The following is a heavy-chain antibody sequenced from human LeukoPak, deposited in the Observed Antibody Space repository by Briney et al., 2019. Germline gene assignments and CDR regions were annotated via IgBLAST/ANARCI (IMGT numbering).Heavy chain of an antibody. V-gene: IGHV1-18*01. Sequence: ASVKVFCKASGYTFTSYGISWVRPAPGQGLEWMGWISAYNGNTNYAQKLQGRVTMTTDTSTSTAYMELRSLRSDDTAVYYCARGIRGTEASDYWGQGTLVTVSS. CDR3: ARGIRGTEASDY. D-gene: IGHD3-16*01. J-gene: IGHJ4*02. CDR1: GYTFTSYG. CDR2: ISAYNGNT.